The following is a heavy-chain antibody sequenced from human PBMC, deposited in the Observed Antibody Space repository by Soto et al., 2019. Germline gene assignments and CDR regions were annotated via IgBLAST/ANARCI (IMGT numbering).Heavy chain of an antibody. D-gene: IGHD2-2*01. V-gene: IGHV1-18*04. Sequence: ASVKVSCKASGYTFTSYGISWVRQAPGQGLEWMGWISAYNGNTNYAQKLQGRVTMTADTSTSTAYMELRSLRSDDTAVSYCCRSCSSTSCYCDPPHHYYYGMDVWPQGTTVTVSS. J-gene: IGHJ6*02. CDR1: GYTFTSYG. CDR2: ISAYNGNT. CDR3: CRSCSSTSCYCDPPHHYYYGMDV.